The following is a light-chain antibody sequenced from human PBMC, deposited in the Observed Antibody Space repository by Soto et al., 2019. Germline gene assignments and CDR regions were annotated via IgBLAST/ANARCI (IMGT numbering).Light chain of an antibody. J-gene: IGKJ1*01. V-gene: IGKV3-15*01. CDR3: QQYDNWPRT. CDR2: GAS. CDR1: QSVSSN. Sequence: EIVMTQSPATLSVSPGERAILSCRASQSVSSNLVWYQQKPGQAPRLLIYGASTRATGIPARFSGSGSGTEFTLTISSLQSEDFAVYYCQQYDNWPRTFGPGTKVEIK.